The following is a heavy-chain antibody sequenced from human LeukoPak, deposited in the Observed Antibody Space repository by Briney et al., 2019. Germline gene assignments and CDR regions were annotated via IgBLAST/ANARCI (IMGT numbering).Heavy chain of an antibody. Sequence: PGGSLRLSCAASGFTFSSYAMSWVRQAPGKGLGWVSTISGRGIKTYYADSVKGRFTISRDNSKNTVYLQMNNPRVEDTAVYYCAKGSSGSYYVSDYWGQGTLVTVSS. CDR1: GFTFSSYA. CDR2: ISGRGIKT. V-gene: IGHV3-23*01. CDR3: AKGSSGSYYVSDY. D-gene: IGHD1-26*01. J-gene: IGHJ4*02.